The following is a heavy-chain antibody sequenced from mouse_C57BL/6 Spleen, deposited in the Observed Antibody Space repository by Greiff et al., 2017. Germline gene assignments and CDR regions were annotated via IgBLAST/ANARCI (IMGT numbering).Heavy chain of an antibody. CDR1: GFTFTDYY. V-gene: IGHV7-3*01. J-gene: IGHJ1*03. D-gene: IGHD1-1*01. CDR3: ARDLYGSSLDWYFEV. Sequence: EVQGVESGGGLVQPGGSLSLSCAASGFTFTDYYMSWVRQPPGKALEWLGFIRNKANGYTTEYSASVKGRFTISRDNSQSILYLQMNALRAEDSATYYGARDLYGSSLDWYFEVWGTEGTVTVSS. CDR2: IRNKANGYTT.